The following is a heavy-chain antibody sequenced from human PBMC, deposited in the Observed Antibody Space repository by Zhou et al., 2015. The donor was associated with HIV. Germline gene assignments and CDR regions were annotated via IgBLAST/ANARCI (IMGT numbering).Heavy chain of an antibody. V-gene: IGHV1-69*01. Sequence: QLLQSGSDVKKPGSSVKVSCRASGDVDHFRTYTITWVRQAPGHGLEWMGGIRPMFRGTDTAPKFQGRVSFGADVTATVVSMELKNLTVEDTAVYFCTRERGRHRDSRDWRLLSSADISTSWGRGSLI. CDR3: TRERGRHRDSRDWRLLSSADISTS. CDR2: IRPMFRGT. J-gene: IGHJ2*01. D-gene: IGHD3-9*01. CDR1: GDVDHFRTYT.